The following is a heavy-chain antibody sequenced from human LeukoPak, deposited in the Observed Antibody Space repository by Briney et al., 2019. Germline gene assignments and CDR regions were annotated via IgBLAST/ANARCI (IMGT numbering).Heavy chain of an antibody. J-gene: IGHJ4*02. CDR1: GYSFTSYW. Sequence: GESLKISCNVSGYSFTSYWISWVRQMPGKGLECMGIIYPGDSDTRYSPSFQGQVTISADKSISTAYLQWSSLKASDTAMYYCARQGGPSHFDSWGQGTLVTVSS. D-gene: IGHD3-16*01. CDR3: ARQGGPSHFDS. V-gene: IGHV5-51*01. CDR2: IYPGDSDT.